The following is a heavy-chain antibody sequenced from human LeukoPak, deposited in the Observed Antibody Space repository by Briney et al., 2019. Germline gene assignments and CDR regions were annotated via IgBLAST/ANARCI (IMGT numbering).Heavy chain of an antibody. CDR3: ARDRVEFGPDAFDI. D-gene: IGHD3-16*01. V-gene: IGHV1-2*02. Sequence: ASVKVSCKASGYTFTGYYMHWVRQAPGQGLERMGWINPNSGGTNYAQKFQGRVTMTRDTSISTAYMELSRLRSDDTAVYYCARDRVEFGPDAFDIWGQGTMVTVSS. J-gene: IGHJ3*02. CDR1: GYTFTGYY. CDR2: INPNSGGT.